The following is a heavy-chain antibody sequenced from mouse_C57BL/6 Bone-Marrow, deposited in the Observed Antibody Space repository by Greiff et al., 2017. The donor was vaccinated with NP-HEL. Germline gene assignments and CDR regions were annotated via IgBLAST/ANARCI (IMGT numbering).Heavy chain of an antibody. CDR1: GYTFTSYM. CDR3: ARYYYGSSSFCY. D-gene: IGHD1-1*01. CDR2: IDPNSGGT. J-gene: IGHJ2*01. V-gene: IGHV1-72*01. Sequence: QVQLKQPGAELVKPGASVKLSCKASGYTFTSYMMHWVKQRPGRGLEWIGRIDPNSGGTKYNEKFKSKATLTVDKPSSTAYMQRNSLTSEDSAVYDYARYYYGSSSFCYWDQGPTLTVSS.